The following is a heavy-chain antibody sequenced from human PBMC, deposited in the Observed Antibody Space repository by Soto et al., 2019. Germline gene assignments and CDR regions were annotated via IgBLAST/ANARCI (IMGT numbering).Heavy chain of an antibody. CDR3: ASLSRLSSRSAFDY. CDR1: GYIFTNYW. D-gene: IGHD1-26*01. V-gene: IGHV5-51*01. J-gene: IGHJ4*02. CDR2: IYPGDSDT. Sequence: GESLKISCKGSGYIFTNYWIGWVRQMPGKGLEWMGIIYPGDSDTKYSPSFQGQVTISADKSINTAYLQWSSLKASDTAMYYCASLSRLSSRSAFDYWGKGTLVTVSS.